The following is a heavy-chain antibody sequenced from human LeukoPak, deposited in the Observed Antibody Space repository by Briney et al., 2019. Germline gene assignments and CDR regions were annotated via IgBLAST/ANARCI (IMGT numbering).Heavy chain of an antibody. D-gene: IGHD3-10*01. J-gene: IGHJ4*02. V-gene: IGHV1-2*02. CDR3: ARDGWGVGEVDN. CDR2: INPNTGDT. Sequence: ASVKVSCKASGYTFTAYYVQWVRQAPGQGLEWMGWINPNTGDTKYAQKFQDRVTMTRDTSIRTAYMELSRLKSDDTAVYYCARDGWGVGEVDNWGQGTLVTVSS. CDR1: GYTFTAYY.